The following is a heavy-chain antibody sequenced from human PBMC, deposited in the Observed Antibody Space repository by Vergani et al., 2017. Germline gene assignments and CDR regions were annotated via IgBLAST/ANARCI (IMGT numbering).Heavy chain of an antibody. CDR3: AKDMGGYDYGPLDY. CDR2: ISWNSGSI. J-gene: IGHJ4*02. CDR1: GFTFDDYA. Sequence: EVQLVESGGGLVQPGRSLRLSCAASGFTFDDYAMHLVRQAPGKGLELVSGISWNSGSIGYADSVKGRFTISRDNAKNSLYLQMNSLRAEDMALYYCAKDMGGYDYGPLDYWGQGTLVTVSS. V-gene: IGHV3-9*03. D-gene: IGHD5-12*01.